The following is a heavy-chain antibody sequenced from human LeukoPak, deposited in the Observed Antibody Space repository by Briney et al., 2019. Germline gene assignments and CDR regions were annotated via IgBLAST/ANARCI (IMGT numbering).Heavy chain of an antibody. CDR1: GFTFSSYA. D-gene: IGHD6-13*01. J-gene: IGHJ4*02. CDR3: ARELAAAGSN. CDR2: IYSGGST. Sequence: GGSLRLSCAASGFTFSSYAMSWVRQAPGKGLEWVSVIYSGGSTYYADSVKGRFTISRDNAKNSLYLQMNSLRAEDTAVYYCARELAAAGSNWGQGTLVTVSS. V-gene: IGHV3-66*01.